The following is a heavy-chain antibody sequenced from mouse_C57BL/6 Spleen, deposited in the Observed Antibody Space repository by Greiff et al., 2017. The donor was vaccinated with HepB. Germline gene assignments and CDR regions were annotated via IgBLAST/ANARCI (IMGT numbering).Heavy chain of an antibody. CDR1: GFSLTSYG. D-gene: IGHD2-5*01. V-gene: IGHV2-3*01. Sequence: VQLQQSGPGLVAPSQSLSITCTVSGFSLTSYGVSWVRQPPGKGLEWLGVIWGDGSTNYHSALISRLSISKDNSKSQVFLKLNSLQTDDTATYYGAKPSSNYEGFYFDYWGQGTTLTVSS. CDR3: AKPSSNYEGFYFDY. J-gene: IGHJ2*01. CDR2: IWGDGST.